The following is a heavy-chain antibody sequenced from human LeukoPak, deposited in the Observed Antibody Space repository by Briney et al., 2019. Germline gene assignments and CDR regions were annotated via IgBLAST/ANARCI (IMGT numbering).Heavy chain of an antibody. J-gene: IGHJ4*02. Sequence: PGGSLRLSCEASGFTFSRYWMHWVRQAPGKGLVWVSRINSDGSTTAYADSVKGRFTISRDNAKNTLYLQMNSLRAEDTAVYFCTRGGVDYGGQGTLVTVSS. V-gene: IGHV3-74*01. CDR3: TRGGVDY. CDR1: GFTFSRYW. D-gene: IGHD3-10*01. CDR2: INSDGSTT.